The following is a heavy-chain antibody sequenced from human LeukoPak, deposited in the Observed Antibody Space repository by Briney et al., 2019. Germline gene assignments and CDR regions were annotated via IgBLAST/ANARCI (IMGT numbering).Heavy chain of an antibody. CDR1: GGSISNYY. J-gene: IGHJ4*02. D-gene: IGHD4-17*01. Sequence: SETLSLTCTVSGGSISNYYWTWIRQPPGKGLEWIGDIYYSGSTNYNPSLKSRVTISADTSKNQFSLNLSSVTAADTAVYYCARRDGDYDGAHFDYWGQGNLVTVSS. CDR2: IYYSGST. V-gene: IGHV4-59*08. CDR3: ARRDGDYDGAHFDY.